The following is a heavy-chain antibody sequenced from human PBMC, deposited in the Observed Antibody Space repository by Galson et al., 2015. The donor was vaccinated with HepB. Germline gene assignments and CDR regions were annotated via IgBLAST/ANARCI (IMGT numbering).Heavy chain of an antibody. J-gene: IGHJ4*02. CDR1: GFTFSSYS. CDR3: ARAESGSISPRTDY. D-gene: IGHD1-26*01. CDR2: ITSSSTTI. Sequence: SLRLSCAASGFTFSSYSMNWVRQAPGKGLEWVSYITSSSTTIYYADSVKGRFTISRDNAENSLSLQMNSLRVEDTAVYYCARAESGSISPRTDYWGQGTLVTVSS. V-gene: IGHV3-48*04.